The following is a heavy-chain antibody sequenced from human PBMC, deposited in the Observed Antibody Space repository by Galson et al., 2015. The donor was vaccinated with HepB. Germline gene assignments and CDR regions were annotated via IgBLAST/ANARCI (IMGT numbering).Heavy chain of an antibody. Sequence: SVKVSCKASGGTFSSYAISWVRQAPGQGLEWMGGIIPIFGTANYAQKFQGRATITADKSTSTAYMELSSLRSEDTAVYYCARPKGGWEYSSSNWFDPWGQGTLVTVSS. D-gene: IGHD6-6*01. CDR2: IIPIFGTA. V-gene: IGHV1-69*06. CDR1: GGTFSSYA. CDR3: ARPKGGWEYSSSNWFDP. J-gene: IGHJ5*02.